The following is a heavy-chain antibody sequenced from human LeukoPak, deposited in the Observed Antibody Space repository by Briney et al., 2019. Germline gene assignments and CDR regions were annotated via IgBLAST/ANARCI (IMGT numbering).Heavy chain of an antibody. Sequence: GGSLPLPYLACGFTLRRFGMHWVRQAPATALEWVAFIRIDLCHNYERSVQGRFVISIDDSKNTMHLQMKNVRPDDTAVYYCAKKNPGYDGRWNRGFYLDNWGQGALVTVSS. V-gene: IGHV3-30*02. CDR3: AKKNPGYDGRWNRGFYLDN. CDR2: IRIDLCHN. CDR1: GFTLRRFG. J-gene: IGHJ4*02. D-gene: IGHD5-12*01.